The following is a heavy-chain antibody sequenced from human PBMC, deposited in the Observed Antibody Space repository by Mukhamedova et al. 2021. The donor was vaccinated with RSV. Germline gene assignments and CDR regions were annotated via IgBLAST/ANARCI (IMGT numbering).Heavy chain of an antibody. D-gene: IGHD2-15*01. V-gene: IGHV1-58*01. Sequence: ARGQRLEWIGWIVVGSGNTNYAQKFQERVTITRDMSTSTAYMELSSLRSEDTAVYYFAADLNILGYCSGGSCHGAAFDIWGQGT. J-gene: IGHJ3*02. CDR2: IVVGSGNT. CDR3: AADLNILGYCSGGSCHGAAFDI.